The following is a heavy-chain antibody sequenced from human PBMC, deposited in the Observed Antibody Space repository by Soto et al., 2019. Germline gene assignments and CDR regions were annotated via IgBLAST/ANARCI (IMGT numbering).Heavy chain of an antibody. CDR1: GFTFSSYA. CDR2: ITSNGAGT. CDR3: ARRCITTAVNEWYFDL. V-gene: IGHV3-64*01. Sequence: EVQLVESGGDLVQPGGSLRLSCAASGFTFSSYAMHWVRQAPGKGLEYVSAITSNGAGTYYANSVKGRFTISRDNYKNTLYLQMGSLRAEDMAVYYCARRCITTAVNEWYFDLWGRGTLVTVSS. J-gene: IGHJ2*01. D-gene: IGHD6-13*01.